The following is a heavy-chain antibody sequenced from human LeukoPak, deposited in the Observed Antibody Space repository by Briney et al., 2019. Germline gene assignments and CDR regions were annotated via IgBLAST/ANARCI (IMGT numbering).Heavy chain of an antibody. CDR2: LSFDGSSE. Sequence: GGSLRLSCAASGSAFSTYGIHWVRQAPGKGLEWVAVLSFDGSSEYYADSVKGRFTVSRDNSKNTLYLQMNSLRDEDTAVYYCAKGSGSSGWNDLLGVVDYWGQGTLVTVSS. V-gene: IGHV3-30*18. CDR1: GSAFSTYG. J-gene: IGHJ4*02. CDR3: AKGSGSSGWNDLLGVVDY. D-gene: IGHD6-19*01.